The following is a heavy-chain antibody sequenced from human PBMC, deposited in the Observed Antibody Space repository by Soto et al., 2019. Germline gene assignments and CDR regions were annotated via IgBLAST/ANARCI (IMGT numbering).Heavy chain of an antibody. CDR1: GFTFSIYA. CDR3: AHPRGYGVFDAYDI. CDR2: LNAGGDNT. D-gene: IGHD4-17*01. Sequence: WGSPRLSCVASGFTFSIYAMSWFRQSPGKGLEWVSALNAGGDNTYYADSVKGRFTISRDNSMSALYLQMNSLRIEDTAVYYCAHPRGYGVFDAYDIWGQGTMVTVSS. V-gene: IGHV3-23*01. J-gene: IGHJ3*02.